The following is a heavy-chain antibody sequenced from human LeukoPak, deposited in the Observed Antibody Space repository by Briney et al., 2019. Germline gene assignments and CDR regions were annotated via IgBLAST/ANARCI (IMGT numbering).Heavy chain of an antibody. V-gene: IGHV3-48*01. Sequence: AGGSLRLSCVASGFPLSTHAMNWVRQAPGKGLEWVSYISSSSSTIYYADSVKGRFTISRDNAKNSLYLQMNSLRAEDTAVYYCAVSRGLDVWGQGTTVTISS. J-gene: IGHJ6*02. CDR1: GFPLSTHA. CDR2: ISSSSSTI. CDR3: AVSRGLDV.